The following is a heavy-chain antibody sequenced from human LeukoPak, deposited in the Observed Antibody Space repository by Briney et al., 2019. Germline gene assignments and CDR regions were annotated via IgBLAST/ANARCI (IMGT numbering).Heavy chain of an antibody. Sequence: SETLSLTCTVSGGSISSSSYYWGWIRQPPGKGLEWIGSIYYSGSTYYNPSLKSRVTISVDTSKNQFSLKLRSVTAADTAVYYCARRLTGTVDYWGQGTLVTVSS. CDR2: IYYSGST. CDR3: ARRLTGTVDY. J-gene: IGHJ4*02. CDR1: GGSISSSSYY. V-gene: IGHV4-39*01. D-gene: IGHD3-9*01.